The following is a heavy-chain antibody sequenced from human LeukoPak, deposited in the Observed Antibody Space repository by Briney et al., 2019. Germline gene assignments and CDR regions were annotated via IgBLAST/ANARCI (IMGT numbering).Heavy chain of an antibody. Sequence: SDTLSLTCTVSGVSIDSGADYWGWIRQTPGEGPEWIGTIYYNGLTYYSPSLTSRVTMSVDTSKNQFSLRLTSVTATDTALYYCAQLKRFWTGYYFEQWGQGTLVAVSS. CDR3: AQLKRFWTGYYFEQ. D-gene: IGHD3/OR15-3a*01. J-gene: IGHJ4*02. CDR1: GVSIDSGADY. CDR2: IYYNGLT. V-gene: IGHV4-39*01.